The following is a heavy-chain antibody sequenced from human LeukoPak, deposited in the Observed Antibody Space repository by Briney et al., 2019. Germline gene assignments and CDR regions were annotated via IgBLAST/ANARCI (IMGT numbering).Heavy chain of an antibody. Sequence: GGSLRLSCAASGFTFSNYAMTWVRQAPGKGLEWVAIISDDGSHKYYADSVKGRFTISRDNSKNTLYLQMSSLRAEDTAVYYCANVDAGDYWGQGTLVTVSS. CDR3: ANVDAGDY. V-gene: IGHV3-30*18. CDR1: GFTFSNYA. CDR2: ISDDGSHK. D-gene: IGHD5-12*01. J-gene: IGHJ4*02.